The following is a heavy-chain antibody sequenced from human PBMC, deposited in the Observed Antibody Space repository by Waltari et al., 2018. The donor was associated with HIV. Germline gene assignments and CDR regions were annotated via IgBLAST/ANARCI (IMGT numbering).Heavy chain of an antibody. Sequence: QVQLQQWGAGLLKPSETLSLTCAVYGGSFSGYYWSWIRQSPGKGLEWIGEINHMGSTNYNPSLKSRVTISVDTSKNQFSLKLSSVTAADTAVYYCVRSAYDSSGYYNYYYGMDVWGQGTTVTVSS. CDR1: GGSFSGYY. CDR2: INHMGST. D-gene: IGHD3-22*01. J-gene: IGHJ6*02. CDR3: VRSAYDSSGYYNYYYGMDV. V-gene: IGHV4-34*01.